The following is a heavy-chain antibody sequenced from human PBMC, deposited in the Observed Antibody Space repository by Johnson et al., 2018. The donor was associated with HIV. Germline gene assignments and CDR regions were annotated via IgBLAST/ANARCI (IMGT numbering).Heavy chain of an antibody. CDR1: GFTFDDYA. CDR3: AKDSDTFYFGSGDGFAI. J-gene: IGHJ3*02. V-gene: IGHV3-43D*03. CDR2: ISWDGGST. D-gene: IGHD3-10*01. Sequence: VQLVESGGFVVQPGGSLRLSCAASGFTFDDYAMHWVRQAPGKGLEWVSLISWDGGSTYYADSVKGRFTISRDNSKNSLYLQMNSLRAEDTALYYCAKDSDTFYFGSGDGFAIWGRGTMVTVSS.